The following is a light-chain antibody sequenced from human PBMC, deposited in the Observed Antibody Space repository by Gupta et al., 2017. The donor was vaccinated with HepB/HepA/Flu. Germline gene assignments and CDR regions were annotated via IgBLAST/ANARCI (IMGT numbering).Light chain of an antibody. J-gene: IGLJ3*02. CDR3: QSYDSSLSGSEV. CDR1: SSNIGAGYD. Sequence: QSVLTQPPSVSGDPGQRVTISCTGSSSNIGAGYDVHWYQQLPGPAPKLLIYGNINRPSGVPDRFSGSKSGTSASLAITGLQAEDEADYYCQSYDSSLSGSEVFGGGTKLTVL. CDR2: GNI. V-gene: IGLV1-40*01.